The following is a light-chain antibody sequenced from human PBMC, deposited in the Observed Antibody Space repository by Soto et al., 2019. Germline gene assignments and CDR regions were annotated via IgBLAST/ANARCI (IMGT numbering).Light chain of an antibody. Sequence: ETVLTQSPATLSLSPGDRATLSCRASRLVSNYLAWYQQKVGQAPRLLIYDASNRAAGPPGRVSGRGSGTDFTLTISSLEPEDFAVYYCQQRDNWPWTFGQGTKVDIK. V-gene: IGKV3-11*01. CDR1: RLVSNY. CDR2: DAS. J-gene: IGKJ1*01. CDR3: QQRDNWPWT.